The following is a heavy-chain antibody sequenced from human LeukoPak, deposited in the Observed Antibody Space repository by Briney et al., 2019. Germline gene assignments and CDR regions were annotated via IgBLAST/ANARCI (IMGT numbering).Heavy chain of an antibody. Sequence: GGSLRLSCAASGFTFSSYTMHWVRQAPGKGLEYVSAISINGGTTYYANSVKGRFTISRDNSKNTLYLQMGSLRAEDMAVYYCAKGYSSSWYWYFDLWGRGTLVTVSS. CDR2: ISINGGTT. CDR1: GFTFSSYT. CDR3: AKGYSSSWYWYFDL. D-gene: IGHD6-13*01. J-gene: IGHJ2*01. V-gene: IGHV3-64*01.